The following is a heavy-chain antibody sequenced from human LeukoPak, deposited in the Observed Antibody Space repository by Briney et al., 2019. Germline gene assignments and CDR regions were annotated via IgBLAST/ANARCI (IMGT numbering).Heavy chain of an antibody. V-gene: IGHV3-11*01. D-gene: IGHD6-19*01. Sequence: GGSLRLSCAASGFTFSDYYMSWIRQAPGKGLEWVSYISSSGSTIYYADSVKGRFSISRDNAKNSLYLQMNSLRAEDTAVYYCARDRGAYSSGYRGWFDPWGQGTLVTVSS. CDR2: ISSSGSTI. CDR3: ARDRGAYSSGYRGWFDP. J-gene: IGHJ5*02. CDR1: GFTFSDYY.